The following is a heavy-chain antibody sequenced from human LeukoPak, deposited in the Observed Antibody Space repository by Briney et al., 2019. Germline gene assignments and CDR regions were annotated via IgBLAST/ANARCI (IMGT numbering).Heavy chain of an antibody. V-gene: IGHV4-59*12. CDR3: ARAGKVRRSIAARLQSLYLDY. J-gene: IGHJ4*02. CDR1: GGSLSNYY. Sequence: ASETLSLTCTVSGGSLSNYYWHWIRQPPGKGLEWIGYIYYSGSTNYNPSLKSRGAISVGTSKNQFSLKLSSVTAADTAVYYCARAGKVRRSIAARLQSLYLDYWGQGTLVTVSS. CDR2: IYYSGST. D-gene: IGHD6-6*01.